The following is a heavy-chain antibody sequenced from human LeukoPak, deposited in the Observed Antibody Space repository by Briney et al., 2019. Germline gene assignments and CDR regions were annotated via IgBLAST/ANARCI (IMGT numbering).Heavy chain of an antibody. CDR2: IIPILGIA. V-gene: IGHV1-69*04. Sequence: SVKVSCKASGGTFSSYAISWVRQAPGQGLEWTGRIIPILGIANYAQKFQGRVTITADKSTSTAYMELSSLRSEDTAVYYCARVGEQWLVRYDAFDIWGQGTMVTVSS. D-gene: IGHD6-19*01. CDR1: GGTFSSYA. CDR3: ARVGEQWLVRYDAFDI. J-gene: IGHJ3*02.